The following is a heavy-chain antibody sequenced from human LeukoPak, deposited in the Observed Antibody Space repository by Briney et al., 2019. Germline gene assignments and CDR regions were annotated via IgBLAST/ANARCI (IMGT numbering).Heavy chain of an antibody. CDR3: ARVRYCSSTSCYFSYYYYGMDV. J-gene: IGHJ6*02. Sequence: GGSLRLSCAASGFTFSSYGMHWVRQAPGKGLEWVAVIWYDGSNKYYADSVKGRFTISRDNSKNTLYLQMNSLRAEDTAVYYCARVRYCSSTSCYFSYYYYGMDVWGQGTTVTVSS. V-gene: IGHV3-33*01. CDR1: GFTFSSYG. CDR2: IWYDGSNK. D-gene: IGHD2-2*01.